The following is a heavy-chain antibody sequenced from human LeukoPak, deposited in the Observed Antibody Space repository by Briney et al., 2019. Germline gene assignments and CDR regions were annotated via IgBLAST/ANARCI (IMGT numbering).Heavy chain of an antibody. Sequence: GGSLRLSCTASGFTFGDYAMSWVRQAPGKGLEWVGFIRSKAYGGTTEYAASVKGRFTTSRDDSKSIAYLQMNSLKTEDTAVYYCTHCTNGVCYTGFDYWGQGTLVTVSS. D-gene: IGHD2-8*01. J-gene: IGHJ4*02. CDR3: THCTNGVCYTGFDY. CDR2: IRSKAYGGTT. CDR1: GFTFGDYA. V-gene: IGHV3-49*04.